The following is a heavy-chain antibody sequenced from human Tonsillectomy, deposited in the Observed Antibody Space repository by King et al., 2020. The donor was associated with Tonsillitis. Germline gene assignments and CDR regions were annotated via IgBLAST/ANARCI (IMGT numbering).Heavy chain of an antibody. CDR2: TYYRSKWYN. Sequence: VQLQQSGPGLVKPSQTLSLTCAISGDSVSSNSAAWNWIRQSPSRGLEWLGRTYYRSKWYNDYAVSVKSPITINPDTSKNQFSLQLNSVTPADTAVYYCASYVLLWFGDLEVNYYYGMDVWGQGTTVTVSS. V-gene: IGHV6-1*01. CDR3: ASYVLLWFGDLEVNYYYGMDV. CDR1: GDSVSSNSAA. J-gene: IGHJ6*02. D-gene: IGHD3-10*01.